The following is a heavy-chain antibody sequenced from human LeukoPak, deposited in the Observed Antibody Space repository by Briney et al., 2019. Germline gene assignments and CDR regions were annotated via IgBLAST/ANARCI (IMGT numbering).Heavy chain of an antibody. CDR1: GYTFTGYY. V-gene: IGHV1-2*06. J-gene: IGHJ4*02. D-gene: IGHD1-26*01. CDR3: ARVRWELRSFDY. CDR2: INPNSGGT. Sequence: ASVKVSCKASGYTFTGYYMHWVRQAPGQGLEWMGRINPNSGGTSYAQKFQGRVTMTRDTSISTAYMELSRLRSDDTAVYYCARVRWELRSFDYWGQGTLVTVSS.